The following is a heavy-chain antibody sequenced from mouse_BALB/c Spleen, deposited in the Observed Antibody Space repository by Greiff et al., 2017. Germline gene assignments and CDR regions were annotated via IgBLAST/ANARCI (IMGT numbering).Heavy chain of an antibody. V-gene: IGHV3-6*02. D-gene: IGHD2-14*01. J-gene: IGHJ1*01. CDR1: GYSITSGYY. CDR3: ASSYYRYEYFDV. Sequence: EVQLQESGPGLVKPSQSLSLTCSVTGYSITSGYYWNWIRQFPGNKLEWMGYISYDGSNNYNPSLKNRISITRDTSKNQFFLKLNSVTTEDTATYYCASSYYRYEYFDVWGAGTTVTVSS. CDR2: ISYDGSN.